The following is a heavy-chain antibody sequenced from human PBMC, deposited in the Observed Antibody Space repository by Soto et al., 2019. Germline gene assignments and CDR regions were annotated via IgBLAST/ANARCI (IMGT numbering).Heavy chain of an antibody. J-gene: IGHJ4*02. V-gene: IGHV3-30*18. CDR2: ISYDGSKK. CDR1: GFTFSSYG. Sequence: QVQLLESGGCVVQPGRSLRLSCAASGFTFSSYGKHWVRQAPGKGLEWVADISYDGSKKYYADSVKGRFTIYRDNYKNAVYLQMNSLRDDDTAVSYCAKDWNTGSFDYGGNSGGWGQVTLVTVSS. D-gene: IGHD4-17*01. CDR3: AKDWNTGSFDYGGNSGG.